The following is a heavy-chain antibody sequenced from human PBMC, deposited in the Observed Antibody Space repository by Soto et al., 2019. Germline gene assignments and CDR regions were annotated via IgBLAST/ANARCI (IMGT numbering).Heavy chain of an antibody. Sequence: ASVKVSCKTSGYTFSTYPISGVRQAPGQGLEWVGWISTYNGKTNYGQKFQGRVTITTDTSASTAYMNLRNLRSDDTAVYYCARDRVEAALGTFDQWGQGTLVTVSS. D-gene: IGHD6-13*01. CDR2: ISTYNGKT. V-gene: IGHV1-18*01. J-gene: IGHJ4*02. CDR1: GYTFSTYP. CDR3: ARDRVEAALGTFDQ.